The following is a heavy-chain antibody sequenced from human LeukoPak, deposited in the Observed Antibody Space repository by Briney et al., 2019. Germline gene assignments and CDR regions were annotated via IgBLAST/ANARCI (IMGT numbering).Heavy chain of an antibody. CDR1: GFTFSSYG. J-gene: IGHJ4*02. D-gene: IGHD1-26*01. Sequence: GGSLRLSCAASGFTFSSYGMHWVRQAPGKGLEWVAVISYDGSNKYYADSVKGRFTISRDNSKNTLYLQMNSLRAEDTAVYYCAKSVYSGSYYFDYWGQGTLVTVSS. V-gene: IGHV3-30*18. CDR3: AKSVYSGSYYFDY. CDR2: ISYDGSNK.